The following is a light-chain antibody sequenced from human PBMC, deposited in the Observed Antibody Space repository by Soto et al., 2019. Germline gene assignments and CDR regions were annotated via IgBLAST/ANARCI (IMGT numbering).Light chain of an antibody. CDR1: QSISRY. V-gene: IGKV1-39*01. CDR2: GAS. Sequence: DIQMTQSTSSLSASVGDRVTITCRASQSISRYLNWYQHKPGRAPNLLIYGASRLQSGVPSRFSGSGSGTDFTLTITNLQPEDFATYYCQQSFDTPALTFGGGTKVDI. CDR3: QQSFDTPALT. J-gene: IGKJ4*01.